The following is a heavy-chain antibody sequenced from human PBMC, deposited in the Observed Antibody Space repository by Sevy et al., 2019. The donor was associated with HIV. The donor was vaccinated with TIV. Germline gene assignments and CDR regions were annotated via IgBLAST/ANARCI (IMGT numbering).Heavy chain of an antibody. J-gene: IGHJ4*02. D-gene: IGHD3-22*01. CDR3: ARDGGLYMTMIVVVISYYFDY. V-gene: IGHV3-30-3*01. CDR2: ISYDGSNK. Sequence: GGSLRLSCAASGFTFSSYAMHWVRQVPGKGLEWVAVISYDGSNKYYADSVKGRFTISRDNSKNTLYLQMNSLRAEDTAVYYCARDGGLYMTMIVVVISYYFDYWGQGTLVTVSS. CDR1: GFTFSSYA.